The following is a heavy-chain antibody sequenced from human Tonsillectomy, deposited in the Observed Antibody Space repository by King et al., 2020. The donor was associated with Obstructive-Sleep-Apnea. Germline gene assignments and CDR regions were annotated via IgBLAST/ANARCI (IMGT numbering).Heavy chain of an antibody. D-gene: IGHD3-16*01. Sequence: VQLVESGAELRKPGESLRIACQASGYRFTSRWINWLRQTPGKGLEWVGRIDPSDSYTTYNPSFQGHVVISVDRSTNTAFLQWRSLRASDTALYYCATIISYYDEGSYFPLWGQGTRVIVSS. J-gene: IGHJ4*02. V-gene: IGHV5-10-1*03. CDR1: GYRFTSRW. CDR3: ATIISYYDEGSYFPL. CDR2: IDPSDSYT.